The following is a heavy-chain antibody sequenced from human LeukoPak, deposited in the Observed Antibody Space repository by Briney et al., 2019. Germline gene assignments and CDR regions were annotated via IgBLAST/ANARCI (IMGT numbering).Heavy chain of an antibody. CDR3: ARSHYKIATDY. V-gene: IGHV3-11*01. D-gene: IGHD6-13*01. J-gene: IGHJ4*02. CDR1: GFTFSDYY. Sequence: GGSLRLSCAASGFTFSDYYMSWIRQAPGKGLEWVSYISSSGSTIYYADSVKGRFTISGENAKNSLYLQMNSLRAEDTAVYYCARSHYKIATDYWGQGTLVTVSS. CDR2: ISSSGSTI.